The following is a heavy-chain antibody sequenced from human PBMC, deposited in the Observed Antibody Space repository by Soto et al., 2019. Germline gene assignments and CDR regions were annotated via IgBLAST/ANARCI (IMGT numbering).Heavy chain of an antibody. Sequence: EVQLVESGGGLVQPGGSLRLSCAASGFTFSDHYMDWVRQAPGKGLEWVGRIRNRANGYITEYAASMKGRFTISSDDSKNSLFLQMSSLHSEDTAVYYCNSAAYGHSFDIGGQGTMVTVSS. V-gene: IGHV3-72*01. D-gene: IGHD4-17*01. CDR2: IRNRANGYIT. CDR1: GFTFSDHY. CDR3: NSAAYGHSFDI. J-gene: IGHJ3*02.